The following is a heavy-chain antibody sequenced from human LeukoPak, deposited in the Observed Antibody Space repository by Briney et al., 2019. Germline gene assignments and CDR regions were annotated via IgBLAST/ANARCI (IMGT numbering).Heavy chain of an antibody. J-gene: IGHJ4*02. V-gene: IGHV3-30*18. Sequence: PGGSLRLSCAASGFTFSTYAMHWVRQAPGKGLEWVADISYEGSNEYYGDSVKGRFTISRDNSKNTLYLQMNSLRVEDTAVYYCAKDLFVRKNIAVPGDWGQGTLVTVSS. CDR1: GFTFSTYA. CDR2: ISYEGSNE. D-gene: IGHD6-19*01. CDR3: AKDLFVRKNIAVPGD.